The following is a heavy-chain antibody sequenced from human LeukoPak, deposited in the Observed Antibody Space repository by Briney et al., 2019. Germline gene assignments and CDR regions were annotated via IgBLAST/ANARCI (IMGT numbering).Heavy chain of an antibody. V-gene: IGHV4-39*07. J-gene: IGHJ4*02. Sequence: SETLSLTCTVSGGSVTSTNYYWAWIRQPPGKGLEWIGAINYSGATSYNPSLKSRATMSIDTSRNQFSLQLTSVTAADTAVYYCARAGSYGDYEFDFWGQGTLVTVSS. CDR2: INYSGAT. CDR3: ARAGSYGDYEFDF. D-gene: IGHD4-17*01. CDR1: GGSVTSTNYY.